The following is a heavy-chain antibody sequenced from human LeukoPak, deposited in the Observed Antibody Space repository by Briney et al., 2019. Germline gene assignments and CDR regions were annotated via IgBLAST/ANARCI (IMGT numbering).Heavy chain of an antibody. CDR1: GYTLSDLA. D-gene: IGHD4-17*01. J-gene: IGHJ3*02. V-gene: IGHV1-24*01. CDR2: LDPEDGEA. Sequence: ASVKVSCKVSGYTLSDLAMHWVRQAPGLGLEWMGGLDPEDGEAIYAQPLQGRVTMTEDTSSDTAYMELSSLRSEDTAVYYSATRNFGDYGAFDIWGQGTMVTVSS. CDR3: ATRNFGDYGAFDI.